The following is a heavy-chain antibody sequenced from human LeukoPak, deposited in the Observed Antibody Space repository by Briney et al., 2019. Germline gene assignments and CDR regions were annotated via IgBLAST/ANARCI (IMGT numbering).Heavy chain of an antibody. CDR3: ASDSSGYPNWFDP. CDR2: INHSGST. Sequence: SETLSLTCAVYGGSFSGYYWSWIRQPPGRGLEWIGEINHSGSTNYNPSLKSRVTISVDTSKNQFSLKLSSVTAADTAVYYCASDSSGYPNWFDPWGQGTLVTVSS. J-gene: IGHJ5*02. D-gene: IGHD3-22*01. CDR1: GGSFSGYY. V-gene: IGHV4-34*01.